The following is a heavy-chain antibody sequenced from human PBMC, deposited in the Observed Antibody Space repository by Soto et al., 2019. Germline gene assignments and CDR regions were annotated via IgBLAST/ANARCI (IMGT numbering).Heavy chain of an antibody. J-gene: IGHJ6*03. Sequence: SETLSLTCTVSGGSISSYYWSWIRQPPGKGLEWIGYIYYSGSTNYNPSLKSRVTISVDTSKNQFSLKLSSVTAADTAVYYCARMKPHYYYMDVWGKGTTVTVSS. CDR3: ARMKPHYYYMDV. V-gene: IGHV4-59*01. CDR2: IYYSGST. CDR1: GGSISSYY.